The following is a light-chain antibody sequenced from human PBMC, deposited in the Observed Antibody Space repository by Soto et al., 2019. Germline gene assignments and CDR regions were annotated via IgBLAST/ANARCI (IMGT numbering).Light chain of an antibody. Sequence: EIVLTQSPATLSLSPGERATLSCRASQSVGSHFAWYQQKPGQAPRLLLYGTSNRATGIPGRCSGSGSETDFTTTISRLEPEDCGVYCFQYRSKWPRTFGQGTKLEIK. V-gene: IGKV3-11*01. CDR1: QSVGSH. CDR3: QYRSKWPRT. J-gene: IGKJ2*01. CDR2: GTS.